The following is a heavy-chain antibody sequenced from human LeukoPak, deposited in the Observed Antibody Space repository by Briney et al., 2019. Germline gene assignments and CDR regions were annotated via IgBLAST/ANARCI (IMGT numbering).Heavy chain of an antibody. CDR1: GFIFSDYW. V-gene: IGHV3-7*03. J-gene: IGHJ3*02. D-gene: IGHD6-13*01. CDR2: AKQDGSGS. Sequence: GGSLRLSCAVSGFIFSDYWMSWVRQAPGKGLEWVGNAKQDGSGSTCVGSVKGRFTISRDNAKNSLYLQMNGLRAEDTAVYYCARGVASAPRSAFDIWGQGTMVIVSS. CDR3: ARGVASAPRSAFDI.